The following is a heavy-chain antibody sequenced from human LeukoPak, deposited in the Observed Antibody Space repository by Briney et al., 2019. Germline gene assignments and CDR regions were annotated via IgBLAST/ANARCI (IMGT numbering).Heavy chain of an antibody. V-gene: IGHV4-59*01. CDR1: GGSISNYY. D-gene: IGHD1-7*01. CDR2: IYYSGST. CDR3: ARVRITGTTTAFDY. J-gene: IGHJ4*02. Sequence: KPSETLSLTCTVSGGSISNYYWSWIRQPPGKGLEWIGYIYYSGSTNYNPSLKSRVTISVDTSKNQFSLKLSSVTAADTAVYYCARVRITGTTTAFDYWGQGTLVTVSS.